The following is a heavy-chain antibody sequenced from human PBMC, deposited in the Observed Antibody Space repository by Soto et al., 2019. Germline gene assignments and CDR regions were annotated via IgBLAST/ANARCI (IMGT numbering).Heavy chain of an antibody. CDR1: GGTFSSYA. CDR3: ARGGPENDY. Sequence: QVQLVQSGAEVKKPGSSVKVSCKASGGTFSSYALSWVRQAPGQGLEWMGGIILMSGATNYAQKFQGRVTFTADDSTNTAYLELTSLRSEDTAVYYCARGGPENDYWGQGTLVTVSS. J-gene: IGHJ4*02. CDR2: IILMSGAT. V-gene: IGHV1-69*12. D-gene: IGHD1-26*01.